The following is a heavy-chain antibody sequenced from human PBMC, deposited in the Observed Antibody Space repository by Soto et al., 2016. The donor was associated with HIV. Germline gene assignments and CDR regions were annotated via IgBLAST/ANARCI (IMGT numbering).Heavy chain of an antibody. CDR1: GYTFTSYG. D-gene: IGHD3-22*01. CDR3: ARDRDTMIVVVITNDAFDI. J-gene: IGHJ3*02. V-gene: IGHV1-18*01. Sequence: QVQLVQSGAEVKKPGASVKVSCKASGYTFTSYGISWVRQAPGQGLEWMGWISAYNGNTNYAQKLQGRVTMTTDTSTSIAYMELRSLRSDDTAVYYCARDRDTMIVVVITNDAFDIWAKGQWSPSLQ. CDR2: ISAYNGNT.